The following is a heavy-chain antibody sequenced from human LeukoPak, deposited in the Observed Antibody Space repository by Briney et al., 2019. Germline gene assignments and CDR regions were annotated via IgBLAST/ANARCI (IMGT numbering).Heavy chain of an antibody. CDR1: GYSFTSYW. CDR3: ARPRGYCSITSCLSTYFDY. D-gene: IGHD2-2*01. V-gene: IGHV5-51*01. CDR2: IYPGDSDT. J-gene: IGHJ4*02. Sequence: GESLKISCKGSGYSFTSYWIGWVRQMPGKGLEWMGIIYPGDSDTRYSPSFQGQVTISADKSISTAYLQWSSLKASDTAMYYCARPRGYCSITSCLSTYFDYWGQGTLVTVSS.